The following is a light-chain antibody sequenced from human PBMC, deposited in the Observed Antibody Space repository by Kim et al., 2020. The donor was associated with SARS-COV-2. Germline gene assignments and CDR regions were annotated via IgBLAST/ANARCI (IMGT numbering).Light chain of an antibody. Sequence: YASVGDRVTITCRASQNIRSYLNWYHQKPGKAPKALMYTASTLHSGVPSRFSGSGSGTDFTLTISSLQPEDCGTYYCQQTFSIPYTFGQGTKLEIK. CDR2: TAS. J-gene: IGKJ2*01. CDR1: QNIRSY. CDR3: QQTFSIPYT. V-gene: IGKV1-39*01.